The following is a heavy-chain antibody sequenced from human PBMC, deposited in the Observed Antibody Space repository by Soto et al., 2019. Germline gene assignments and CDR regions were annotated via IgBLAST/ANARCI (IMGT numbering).Heavy chain of an antibody. CDR1: GGSISSGGYY. CDR2: IYYSGST. CDR3: ARASVDYVWGSYRVGSFQH. Sequence: KTSETLSLTCTVSGGSISSGGYYWSWIRQHPGKGLEWIGYIYYSGSTYYNPSLKSRVTISVDTSKNQFSLKLSSVTAADTAVYYCARASVDYVWGSYRVGSFQHWGQGTLVTV. J-gene: IGHJ1*01. D-gene: IGHD3-16*02. V-gene: IGHV4-31*03.